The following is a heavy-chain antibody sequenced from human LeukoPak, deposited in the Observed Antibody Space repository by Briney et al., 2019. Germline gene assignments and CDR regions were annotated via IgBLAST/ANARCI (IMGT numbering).Heavy chain of an antibody. CDR2: INPNSGGT. J-gene: IGHJ4*02. CDR1: GYTFTGYY. Sequence: GASVKVSCKASGYTFTGYYMHWVRQAPGQGLEWMGWINPNSGGTNYAQKFQGRVTMTRDTSISTAYMELSRLRSDDTAVYYCARERSGSYYSPGFDYWGQGTLVTVSS. CDR3: ARERSGSYYSPGFDY. V-gene: IGHV1-2*02. D-gene: IGHD1-26*01.